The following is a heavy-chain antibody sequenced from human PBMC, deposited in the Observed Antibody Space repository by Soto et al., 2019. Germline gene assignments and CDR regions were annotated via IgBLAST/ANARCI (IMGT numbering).Heavy chain of an antibody. J-gene: IGHJ6*03. V-gene: IGHV3-15*01. CDR3: TTRGYSTMVARGYYYYYMDV. CDR1: GFTFSNAW. D-gene: IGHD5-18*01. CDR2: IKSKTDGGTT. Sequence: PGGSLRLSCAASGFTFSNAWMSWVRQAPGKGLEWVGRIKSKTDGGTTDYAAPVKGRFTISRDDSKNTLYLQMNSLKTEDTAVYYCTTRGYSTMVARGYYYYYMDVWGKGTTVTVSS.